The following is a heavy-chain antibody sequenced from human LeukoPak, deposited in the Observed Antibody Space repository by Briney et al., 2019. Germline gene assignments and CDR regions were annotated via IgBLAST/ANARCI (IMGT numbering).Heavy chain of an antibody. Sequence: SVKVSCKASGGTFSSYAISRVRQAPGQGLEWMGGIIPIFGTANYAQKFQGRVTITADESTSTAYMELSSLRSEDTAVYYCARVRWIQLMPRYNWFDPWGQRTLVTVSS. CDR3: ARVRWIQLMPRYNWFDP. J-gene: IGHJ5*02. CDR1: GGTFSSYA. V-gene: IGHV1-69*13. D-gene: IGHD5-18*01. CDR2: IIPIFGTA.